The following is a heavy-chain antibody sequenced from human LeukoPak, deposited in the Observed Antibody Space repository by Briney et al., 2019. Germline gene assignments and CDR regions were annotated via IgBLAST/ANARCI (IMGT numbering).Heavy chain of an antibody. V-gene: IGHV3-30*02. CDR3: AKPQEADLWVPDY. D-gene: IGHD3-3*01. CDR2: IRYDGDNK. CDR1: AFTFSSYG. J-gene: IGHJ4*02. Sequence: GGSLRLSCAASAFTFSSYGMHWVRQAPGKGLEWVAFIRYDGDNKYYADSVKGRFTISRDNSKNTLYLEMNSLIPEDTALYYCAKPQEADLWVPDYWGQGTLVTVPS.